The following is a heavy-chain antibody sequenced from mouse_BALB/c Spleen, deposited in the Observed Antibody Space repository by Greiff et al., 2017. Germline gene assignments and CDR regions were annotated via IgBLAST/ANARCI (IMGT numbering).Heavy chain of an antibody. CDR3: ARSSTMITTGFDY. V-gene: IGHV1-63*02. Sequence: QVHVKQSGAELVRPGTSVKISCKASGYTFTNYWLGWVKQRPGHGLEWIGDIYPGGGYTNYNEKFKGKATLTADTSSSTAYMQLSSLTSEDSAVYFCARSSTMITTGFDYWGQGTTLTVSS. CDR2: IYPGGGYT. CDR1: GYTFTNYW. J-gene: IGHJ2*01. D-gene: IGHD2-4*01.